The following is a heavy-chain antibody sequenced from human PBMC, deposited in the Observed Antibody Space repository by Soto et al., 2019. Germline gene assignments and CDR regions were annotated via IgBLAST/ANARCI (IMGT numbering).Heavy chain of an antibody. CDR2: ISGSGGST. CDR3: AKHWGFWSGYYSDYYYYYGMDV. J-gene: IGHJ6*02. CDR1: GFTFSSYA. Sequence: RLSCAASGFTFSSYAMSWVRQAPGKGLEWVSAISGSGGSTYYADSVKGRFTISRDNSKNTLYLQMNSLRAEDTAVYYCAKHWGFWSGYYSDYYYYYGMDVWGQGTTVTSP. D-gene: IGHD3-3*01. V-gene: IGHV3-23*01.